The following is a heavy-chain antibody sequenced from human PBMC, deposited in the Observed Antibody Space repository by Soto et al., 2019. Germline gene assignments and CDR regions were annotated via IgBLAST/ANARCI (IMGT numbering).Heavy chain of an antibody. D-gene: IGHD5-12*01. CDR2: IYSGGST. CDR1: GFTVSSNY. J-gene: IGHJ4*02. V-gene: IGHV3-53*01. Sequence: GGSLSLSCAASGFTVSSNYMSWVRQAPGKGLEWVSVIYSGGSTYYADSVKGRFTISRDNSKNTLYLQMNSLRAEDTAVYYCASGICGSSDYVLFDYWAQGTPVTVSS. CDR3: ASGICGSSDYVLFDY.